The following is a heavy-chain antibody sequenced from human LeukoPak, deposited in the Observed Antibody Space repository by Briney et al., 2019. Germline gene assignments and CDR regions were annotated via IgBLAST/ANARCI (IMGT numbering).Heavy chain of an antibody. CDR1: GYTFSGYH. V-gene: IGHV1-69*11. Sequence: SVKVSCKASGYTFSGYHIHWARQAPGQGLEWMGRIIPILGTANYAQKFQGRVTITADESTSTAYMELRSLRSDDTAVYYCARDLIVVVGDVFDLWGQGTMVTVSS. CDR2: IIPILGTA. J-gene: IGHJ3*01. CDR3: ARDLIVVVGDVFDL. D-gene: IGHD3-22*01.